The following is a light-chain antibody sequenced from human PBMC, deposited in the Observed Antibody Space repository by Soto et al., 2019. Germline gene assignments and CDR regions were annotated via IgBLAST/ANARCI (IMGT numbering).Light chain of an antibody. CDR2: EAT. CDR3: SSYSRNTLFV. J-gene: IGLJ7*01. V-gene: IGLV2-14*01. CDR1: SDDVGAYKY. Sequence: QSALTQPASVSGSPGQSITISCAGTSDDVGAYKYVSWYQQHPGKAPQLLIYEATNRPSGISGRFSASKSGNTASLTISGLQAEDEADYYCSSYSRNTLFVFGPGTQLTVL.